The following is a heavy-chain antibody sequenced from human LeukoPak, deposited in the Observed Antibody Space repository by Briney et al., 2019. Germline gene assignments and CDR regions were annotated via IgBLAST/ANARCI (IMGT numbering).Heavy chain of an antibody. J-gene: IGHJ3*02. CDR3: AKDQSAAGRGSGALDI. CDR2: ISGSGGST. D-gene: IGHD6-13*01. V-gene: IGHV3-23*01. Sequence: GGSLRLSCAASGFTFSSYAMSWVRQAPGKGLEWVSAISGSGGSTYYADSVKGRFTISRDNSKNTLYLQMNSLRAEDTAVYYCAKDQSAAGRGSGALDIWGQGTMVTVSS. CDR1: GFTFSSYA.